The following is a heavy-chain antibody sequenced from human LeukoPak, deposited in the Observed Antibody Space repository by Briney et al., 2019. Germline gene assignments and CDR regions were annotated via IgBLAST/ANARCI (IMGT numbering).Heavy chain of an antibody. CDR1: GGSISTYY. CDR2: IYYSGST. Sequence: SETLSLTCTVSGGSISTYYWSWIRQPPGKGLEWIAYIYYSGSTNYNPSLKSRVTISIDTSKNQFSLRVNSVTAADTAVYYCARTTVAAPGVWFDPWGQGTLVTVSS. V-gene: IGHV4-59*01. J-gene: IGHJ5*02. CDR3: ARTTVAAPGVWFDP. D-gene: IGHD1-1*01.